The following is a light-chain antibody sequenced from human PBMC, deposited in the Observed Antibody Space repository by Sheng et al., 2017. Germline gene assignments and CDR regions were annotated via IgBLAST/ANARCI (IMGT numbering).Light chain of an antibody. CDR2: LGS. CDR3: MQALQTPFT. V-gene: IGKV2-28*01. CDR1: QSLRHTNGYNY. Sequence: DIVMTQSPLSLPVTPGEPASISCRSSQSLRHTNGYNYLQWYLQKAGQSPQLLIYLGSNRASGVPDRFSASGSGTDFTLKISRVEAEDVGIYYCMQALQTPFTFGPGTKVDIK. J-gene: IGKJ3*01.